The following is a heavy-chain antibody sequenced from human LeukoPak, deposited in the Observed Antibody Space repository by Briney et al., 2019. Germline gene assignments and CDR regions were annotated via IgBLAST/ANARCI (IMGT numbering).Heavy chain of an antibody. V-gene: IGHV3-33*01. CDR2: IWYDGSNT. CDR1: GFTFSSYG. J-gene: IGHJ4*02. D-gene: IGHD1-1*01. CDR3: ARDLETGSSSYYFDH. Sequence: GRSLRLSCAASGFTFSSYGMHWVRQAPGKGLEWVAIIWYDGSNTYYVDSVRGRFTISRDNSKNTLYLQVNSLRAEDTAMYYCARDLETGSSSYYFDHWGQGTLVTVSS.